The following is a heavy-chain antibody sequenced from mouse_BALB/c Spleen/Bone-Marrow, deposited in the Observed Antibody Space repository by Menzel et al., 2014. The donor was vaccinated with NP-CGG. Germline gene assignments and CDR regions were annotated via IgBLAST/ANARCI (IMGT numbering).Heavy chain of an antibody. Sequence: VQLKESGGGLVQPGGSRKLSCAASGFTFSSFGMHWVRQAPEKGLEWVAYISSGSSTIYYADTLKGRFTISRDNPKNTLFLQMTSRRSEDTAMYYCARSRLRGYYFDYWGQGTTLTVSS. V-gene: IGHV5-17*02. D-gene: IGHD3-2*02. CDR2: ISSGSSTI. J-gene: IGHJ2*01. CDR3: ARSRLRGYYFDY. CDR1: GFTFSSFG.